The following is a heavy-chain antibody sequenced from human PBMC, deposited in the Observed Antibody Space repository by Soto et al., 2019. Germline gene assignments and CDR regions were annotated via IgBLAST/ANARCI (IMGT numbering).Heavy chain of an antibody. J-gene: IGHJ5*02. CDR2: VNPNSGNT. CDR1: GYNFTSYD. D-gene: IGHD6-6*01. Sequence: QVQLVQSGAEVKEPGASVKVSCKASGYNFTSYDINWVRQAPGQGLEWVGWVNPNSGNTGYAQKFQGRVTMTKNTSMNTADMELSSLRPEDTAVYYCAREGYSSSSGPRGNWFDPWGQGTLVTVSS. V-gene: IGHV1-8*01. CDR3: AREGYSSSSGPRGNWFDP.